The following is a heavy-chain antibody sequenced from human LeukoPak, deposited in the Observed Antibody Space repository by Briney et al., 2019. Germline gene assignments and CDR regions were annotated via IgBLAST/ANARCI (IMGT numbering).Heavy chain of an antibody. CDR3: ARPPPGYYKGYYYYYMDV. Sequence: GESLKISCKGSGYRFTSYWIGWVRQMPGKGLEWMGIIYPGDSDTRYSPSFQGQVTISADKSISTAYLQWSSLKASDTAMYYCARPPPGYYKGYYYYYMDVWGKGTTVTVSS. CDR2: IYPGDSDT. J-gene: IGHJ6*03. V-gene: IGHV5-51*01. D-gene: IGHD3-9*01. CDR1: GYRFTSYW.